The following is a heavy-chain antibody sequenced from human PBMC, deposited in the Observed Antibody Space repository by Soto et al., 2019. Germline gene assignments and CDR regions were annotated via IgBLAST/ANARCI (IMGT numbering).Heavy chain of an antibody. CDR3: AKGEGYADEVFY. Sequence: PGGSLRLSCEASGFAFSNYGMHWVRQAPGKGLEWVALISYDGTNKYHADSVKGRFTISRDNSKNTLYLQMNSLRAEDTAVYYCAKGEGYADEVFYCGQRVLVTVSS. CDR2: ISYDGTNK. CDR1: GFAFSNYG. V-gene: IGHV3-30*18. D-gene: IGHD1-1*01. J-gene: IGHJ4*02.